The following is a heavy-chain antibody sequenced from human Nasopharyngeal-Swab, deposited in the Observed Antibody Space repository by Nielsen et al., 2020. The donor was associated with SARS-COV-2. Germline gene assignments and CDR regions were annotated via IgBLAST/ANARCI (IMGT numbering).Heavy chain of an antibody. CDR2: INDSGST. CDR1: GFTFSNFA. V-gene: IGHV4-34*01. D-gene: IGHD3-22*01. CDR3: ARGQSKITMIVVVIAFWQYYFDY. Sequence: ESLKISCAASGFTFSNFAMSWVRQSPGKGLEWIGEINDSGSTSYNPSLKSRVSISLDTSTNHFSLQLRSMTASDTAVYYCARGQSKITMIVVVIAFWQYYFDYWGQGALVTVSS. J-gene: IGHJ4*02.